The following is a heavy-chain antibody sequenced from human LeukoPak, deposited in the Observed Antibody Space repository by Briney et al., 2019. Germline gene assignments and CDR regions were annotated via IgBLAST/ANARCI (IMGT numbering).Heavy chain of an antibody. D-gene: IGHD1-26*01. Sequence: GGSLRLSCAASGFTFDGYAMHWVRQAPGKGLELVSGISWNSGTIDYADSVKGRFTISRDHATNSLYLEMNSMRAEATALYYCVKSASYSGSFSNWFDPWGQGTLVTVSS. J-gene: IGHJ5*02. V-gene: IGHV3-9*01. CDR1: GFTFDGYA. CDR2: ISWNSGTI. CDR3: VKSASYSGSFSNWFDP.